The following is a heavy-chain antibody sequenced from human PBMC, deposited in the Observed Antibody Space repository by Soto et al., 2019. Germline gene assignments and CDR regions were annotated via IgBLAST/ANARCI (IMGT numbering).Heavy chain of an antibody. CDR1: EFTFSSYD. CDR2: ISSNGGTT. J-gene: IGHJ4*02. D-gene: IGHD1-7*01. V-gene: IGHV3-64*01. CDR3: VRRVSGNYDY. Sequence: EVQLAESGGARVQPGGSLRLSCLASEFTFSSYDLHWVRQAPGKGLEYVSSISSNGGTTYYGNSVKGRFTISRDNSKNTLYLQMGSLRAEDMAVYYCVRRVSGNYDYWGQGTLVTVSS.